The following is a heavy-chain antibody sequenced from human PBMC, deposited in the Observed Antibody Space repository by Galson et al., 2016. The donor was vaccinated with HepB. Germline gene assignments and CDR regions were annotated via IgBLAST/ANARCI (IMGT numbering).Heavy chain of an antibody. CDR1: GGSISSSTDFFYY. D-gene: IGHD2-2*01. CDR2: IYYNGDT. Sequence: TLSLTCTVSGGSISSSTDFFYYWVWVRQHPGKGLEWIGYIYYNGDTYYNPSLRTRVTISIDTPKRQFSLKLTSVTAADTAVYYCARVSLTSWANFDYWGQGTLVTVSS. J-gene: IGHJ4*02. CDR3: ARVSLTSWANFDY. V-gene: IGHV4-31*03.